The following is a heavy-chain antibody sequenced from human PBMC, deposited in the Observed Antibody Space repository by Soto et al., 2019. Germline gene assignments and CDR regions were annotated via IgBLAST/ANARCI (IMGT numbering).Heavy chain of an antibody. Sequence: ASVKVSCKASGGTFSSYAISWVRQAPGQGLEWMGGIIPIFGTANYAQKFQGRVTITADESTSTAYMELSSLRSEDTAVYYCARSERGIVVVPAASYYYYGMDVWGQGTTVTVSS. D-gene: IGHD2-2*01. J-gene: IGHJ6*02. CDR2: IIPIFGTA. CDR1: GGTFSSYA. CDR3: ARSERGIVVVPAASYYYYGMDV. V-gene: IGHV1-69*13.